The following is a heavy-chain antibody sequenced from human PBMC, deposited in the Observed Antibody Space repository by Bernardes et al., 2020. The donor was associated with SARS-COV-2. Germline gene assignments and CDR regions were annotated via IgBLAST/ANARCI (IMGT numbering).Heavy chain of an antibody. CDR1: GYTFTGYY. J-gene: IGHJ6*02. V-gene: IGHV1-2*02. Sequence: ASVKVSCKASGYTFTGYYIHWVRQAPGQGLEWMGWINPNSGGTNYAQKFQGRVTMTRDTSISTAYMELSRLRSDDTAVYYCARRSGDYDNYYGMDVWCQGNTVTVTS. D-gene: IGHD3-22*01. CDR2: INPNSGGT. CDR3: ARRSGDYDNYYGMDV.